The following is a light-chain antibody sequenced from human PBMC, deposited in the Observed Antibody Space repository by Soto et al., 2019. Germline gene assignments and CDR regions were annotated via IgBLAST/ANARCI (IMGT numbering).Light chain of an antibody. V-gene: IGKV3-11*01. CDR3: QQRRGT. CDR1: QSVSSY. J-gene: IGKJ3*01. Sequence: EIVLTQSPATLSLSPGERATLSCRASQSVSSYLAWYQQKPGQAPRLLIYDASNRATGSPARFSGGGSGTDFTLTISSLEPEDFAVYYCQQRRGTFGPGTKVDIK. CDR2: DAS.